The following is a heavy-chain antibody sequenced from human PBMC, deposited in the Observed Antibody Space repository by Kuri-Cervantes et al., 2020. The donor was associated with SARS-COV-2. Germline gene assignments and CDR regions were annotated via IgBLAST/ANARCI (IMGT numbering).Heavy chain of an antibody. D-gene: IGHD3-3*01. CDR3: ARSLRITIFGVVIVNEYFQH. CDR2: IKQDGSEK. CDR1: GFTFSSYW. V-gene: IGHV3-7*05. Sequence: GESLKISCAASGFTFSSYWMSWVRQAPGKGLEWVANIKQDGSEKYYVDSVKGRFTISRDNAKNSLYLQMNSLGAEDTAVYYCARSLRITIFGVVIVNEYFQHWGQGTLVTVSS. J-gene: IGHJ1*01.